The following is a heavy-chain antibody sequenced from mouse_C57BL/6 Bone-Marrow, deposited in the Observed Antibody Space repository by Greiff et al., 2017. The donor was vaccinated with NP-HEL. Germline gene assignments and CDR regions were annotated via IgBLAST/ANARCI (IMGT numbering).Heavy chain of an antibody. Sequence: EVNVVESGGGLVQPGGSMKLSCVASGFTFSNYWMNWVRQSPEKGLEWVAQIRLKSDNYATHYAESVKGRFTISRDDSKSSVYLQMNNLRAEDTGIYYCTLYGSSYGYFDVWGTGTTVTVSS. CDR1: GFTFSNYW. V-gene: IGHV6-3*01. J-gene: IGHJ1*03. D-gene: IGHD1-1*01. CDR2: IRLKSDNYAT. CDR3: TLYGSSYGYFDV.